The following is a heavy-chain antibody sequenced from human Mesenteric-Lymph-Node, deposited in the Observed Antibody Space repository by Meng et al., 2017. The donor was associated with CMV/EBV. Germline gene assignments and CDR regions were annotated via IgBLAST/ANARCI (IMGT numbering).Heavy chain of an antibody. Sequence: SETLSLTCTVSGGSISSSSHYWGWIRQPPGKRLEWIGSFYYNGNMYYNPSLKSRVTISVDTSRNLFSLKMSSVTAADTAVYYCARGQDSSGYHEYFQHWGQGTLVTVSS. D-gene: IGHD3-22*01. CDR2: FYYNGNM. J-gene: IGHJ1*01. CDR1: GGSISSSSHY. CDR3: ARGQDSSGYHEYFQH. V-gene: IGHV4-39*07.